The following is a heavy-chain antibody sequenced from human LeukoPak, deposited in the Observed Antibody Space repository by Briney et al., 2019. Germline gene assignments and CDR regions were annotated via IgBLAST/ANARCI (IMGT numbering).Heavy chain of an antibody. D-gene: IGHD3-9*01. CDR1: GGSISGYY. Sequence: SETLSLTCTVSGGSISGYYWSWIRQPPGKGLEWIGYIYYSGSTNYNPSLKSRVTISVDTSKDQFSLKLSSVTAADTAVYYCARVYDIVTGSYYFDYWGQGTLVTVSS. V-gene: IGHV4-59*01. J-gene: IGHJ4*02. CDR2: IYYSGST. CDR3: ARVYDIVTGSYYFDY.